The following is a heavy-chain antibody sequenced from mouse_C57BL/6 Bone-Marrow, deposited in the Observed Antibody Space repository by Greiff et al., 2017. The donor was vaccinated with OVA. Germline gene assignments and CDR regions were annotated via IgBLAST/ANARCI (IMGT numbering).Heavy chain of an antibody. J-gene: IGHJ4*01. CDR3: ARESYPYAMDY. D-gene: IGHD1-1*01. CDR2: ISDGGSYT. V-gene: IGHV5-4*01. CDR1: GFTFSSYA. Sequence: EVNVVESGGGLVKPGGSLKLSCAASGFTFSSYAMSWVRQTPEKRLEWVATISDGGSYTYYPDNVKGRFTISRDNAKNNLYLQMSHLKSEDTAMYYCARESYPYAMDYWGQGTSVTVSS.